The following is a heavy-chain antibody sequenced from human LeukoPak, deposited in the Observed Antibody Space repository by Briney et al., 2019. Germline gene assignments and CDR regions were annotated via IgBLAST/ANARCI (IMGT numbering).Heavy chain of an antibody. D-gene: IGHD6-19*01. Sequence: GGSLRLSCAASGSTFDDYAMHWVRQAPGKGLEWVSGISWNSGSIGYADSVKGRFTISRDNAKNSLYLQMNSLRAEDTALYYCAKDKGSSGWPYYYYYGMDVWGQGTTVTVSS. V-gene: IGHV3-9*01. CDR1: GSTFDDYA. CDR2: ISWNSGSI. CDR3: AKDKGSSGWPYYYYYGMDV. J-gene: IGHJ6*02.